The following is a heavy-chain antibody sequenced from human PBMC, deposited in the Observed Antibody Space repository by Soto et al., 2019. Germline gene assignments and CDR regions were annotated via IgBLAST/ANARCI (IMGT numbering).Heavy chain of an antibody. CDR3: GTDQWGGAFDI. CDR2: IRQDGNEI. J-gene: IGHJ3*02. CDR1: GFTLSTYW. V-gene: IGHV3-7*01. Sequence: GGSLRFSCAASGFTLSTYWMAWVRQTPGKGLEFVANIRQDGNEINYVDSVKGRFTISRDNAKNSLFLQMNSLRDEDTAVYYCGTDQWGGAFDIGGQGTMVTVSS. D-gene: IGHD3-10*01.